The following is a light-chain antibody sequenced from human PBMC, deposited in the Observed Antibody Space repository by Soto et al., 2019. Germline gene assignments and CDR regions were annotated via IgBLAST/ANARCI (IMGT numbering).Light chain of an antibody. CDR1: KLGDKY. Sequence: SYELTQPPSVSVSPGQTASITCSGDKLGDKYACWYQQKPGQSPVLVIYQDSKRPSGIPERFSGSNSGNTATLTISGTQAMDEADYYCPAWDSSTEDVVFGGGTKLTVL. V-gene: IGLV3-1*01. CDR3: PAWDSSTEDVV. CDR2: QDS. J-gene: IGLJ2*01.